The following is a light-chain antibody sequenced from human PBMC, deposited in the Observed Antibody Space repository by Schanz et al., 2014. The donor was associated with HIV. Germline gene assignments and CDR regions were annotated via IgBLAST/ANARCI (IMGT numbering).Light chain of an antibody. CDR2: DAS. CDR3: QQYGSSPPT. Sequence: EIVMTQSPATLSVSPGERATLSCRASQSVSSNLAWYQQKPGQAPRLLIYDASNRATGIPARFSGSGSGTDFTLTISSLEPEDFAVYYCQQYGSSPPTFGQGTKVEIK. J-gene: IGKJ1*01. CDR1: QSVSSN. V-gene: IGKV3D-15*01.